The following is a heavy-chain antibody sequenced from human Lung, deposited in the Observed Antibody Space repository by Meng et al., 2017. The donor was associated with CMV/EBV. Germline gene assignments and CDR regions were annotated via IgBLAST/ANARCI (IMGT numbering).Heavy chain of an antibody. D-gene: IGHD3-3*01. Sequence: GGSLRLXXAASGFTFSSYWMHWVRQASGKGPVWVSRIDSEGRTTSYADSVKGRFTISRDNAKNTLYLQMNSLRPEDTALYYCAREGTGYDFWRGYRNDALNLWGQGTXVTVSS. CDR1: GFTFSSYW. V-gene: IGHV3-74*01. CDR2: IDSEGRTT. CDR3: AREGTGYDFWRGYRNDALNL. J-gene: IGHJ3*01.